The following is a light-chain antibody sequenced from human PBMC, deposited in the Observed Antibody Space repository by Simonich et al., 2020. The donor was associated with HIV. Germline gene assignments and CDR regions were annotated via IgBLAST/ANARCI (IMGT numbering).Light chain of an antibody. CDR2: WAS. V-gene: IGKV4-1*01. CDR3: QQYNKWPLT. J-gene: IGKJ4*01. Sequence: DIVMTQSPDSLAVSLGERATINCKSSQSVLSSSDNKNYLAWYQQKPGQPPKLLIYWASTRESGVPDRFSGSGSGTDFTLTISSLQAEDVAVYYCQQYNKWPLTFGGGTKVEIK. CDR1: QSVLSSSDNKNY.